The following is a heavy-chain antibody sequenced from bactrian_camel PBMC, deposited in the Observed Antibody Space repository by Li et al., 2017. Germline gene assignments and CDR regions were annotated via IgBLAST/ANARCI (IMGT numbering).Heavy chain of an antibody. CDR1: GNWYSIRH. J-gene: IGHJ4*01. D-gene: IGHD2*01. Sequence: HVQLVESGGGSVQTGGSLRLTCRASGNWYSIRHMGWFREAQGKEREAVAGLYMGNHRADYADSVQGRFTISRDNAKTTVCLQMNNTKPDDTAMYYCAAGCRNSGGSGLDALAYYYWGQGTQVTVS. CDR3: AAGCRNSGGSGLDALAYYY. V-gene: IGHV3S53*01. CDR2: YMGNHRA.